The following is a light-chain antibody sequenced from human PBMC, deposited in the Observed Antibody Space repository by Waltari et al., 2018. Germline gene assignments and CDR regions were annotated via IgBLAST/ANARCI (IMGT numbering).Light chain of an antibody. Sequence: SSELTQDPAVSVALGQTVRITCQGDSLRSYYASWYQQKPGQAPVLVIYGKNNRPSGIPDRFPGASSGNTASLTITGAQAEDEADYYCNSRDSSGNLYVFGTGTKVTVL. V-gene: IGLV3-19*01. CDR2: GKN. CDR1: SLRSYY. CDR3: NSRDSSGNLYV. J-gene: IGLJ1*01.